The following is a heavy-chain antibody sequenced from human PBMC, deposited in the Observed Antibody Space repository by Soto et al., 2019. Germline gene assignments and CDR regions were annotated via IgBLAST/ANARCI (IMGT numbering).Heavy chain of an antibody. CDR2: INAGNGNT. CDR3: ARGDYYDIHDY. J-gene: IGHJ4*02. V-gene: IGHV1-3*01. D-gene: IGHD3-22*01. Sequence: QVQLVQSGAEVKKPGASVKVSCKASGYTFTSYAMHWVRQAPGQGLEWMGWINAGNGNTKYSQKFQGRVTITRDTPASTAYMELSSLRSEDTAVYYCARGDYYDIHDYWGQGTLVTGSS. CDR1: GYTFTSYA.